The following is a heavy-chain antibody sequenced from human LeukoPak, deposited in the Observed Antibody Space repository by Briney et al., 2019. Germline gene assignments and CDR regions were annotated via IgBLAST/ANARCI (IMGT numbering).Heavy chain of an antibody. V-gene: IGHV4-59*08. CDR1: GGSISSYY. D-gene: IGHD2-2*01. CDR3: ARHFVVVPAAAYWYFDL. Sequence: SETLSLTCTVSGGSISSYYWSWIRQPPGKGLEWIGYIYYSGSTNYNPSLKSRVTISVDTTKNQFSLKLSSVTAADTAVYYCARHFVVVPAAAYWYFDLWGRGTLVTVSS. J-gene: IGHJ2*01. CDR2: IYYSGST.